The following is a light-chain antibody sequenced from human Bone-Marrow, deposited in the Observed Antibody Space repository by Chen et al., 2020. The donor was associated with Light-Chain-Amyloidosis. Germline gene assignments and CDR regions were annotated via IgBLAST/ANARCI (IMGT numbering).Light chain of an antibody. CDR1: SSDVGGDNH. Sequence: QSALTHPPSLPGPPGQSTPIPCPGTSSDVGGDNHVSWYQQHPDKAPKLMIYEVTNRPSWVPDRFSGSKSDNTASLTISGLQTEDEADYFCSSYTITNTLVFGSGTRVTVL. V-gene: IGLV2-14*01. J-gene: IGLJ1*01. CDR2: EVT. CDR3: SSYTITNTLV.